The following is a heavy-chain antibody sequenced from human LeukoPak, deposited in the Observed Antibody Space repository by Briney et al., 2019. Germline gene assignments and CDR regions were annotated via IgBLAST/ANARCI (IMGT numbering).Heavy chain of an antibody. J-gene: IGHJ4*02. D-gene: IGHD4-23*01. CDR3: ARDHNGGSGAY. Sequence: PGGSLRLSCAASGFSFSSFPMHWVRQAPGKGLEYISGISNNGDSSYYADSVKGRFTVSRDNSNNTLYLQMGSLSADDVAVYYCARDHNGGSGAYWGQGTLVTVSS. V-gene: IGHV3-64*02. CDR2: ISNNGDSS. CDR1: GFSFSSFP.